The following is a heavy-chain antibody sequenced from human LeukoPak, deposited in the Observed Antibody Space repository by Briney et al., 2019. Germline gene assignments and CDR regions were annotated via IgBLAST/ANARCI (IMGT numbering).Heavy chain of an antibody. J-gene: IGHJ6*02. CDR1: GFTFSSYS. D-gene: IGHD2-15*01. CDR3: ARADIVVVVAATRHYYGMDV. V-gene: IGHV3-48*01. Sequence: GGSLRLSCAASGFTFSSYSMNWVRQAPGKGLEWVSYISSSSSTMYYADSVKGRFTISRDNAKNSLYLQMNSLRAEDTAVYYCARADIVVVVAATRHYYGMDVWGQGTTVTVPS. CDR2: ISSSSSTM.